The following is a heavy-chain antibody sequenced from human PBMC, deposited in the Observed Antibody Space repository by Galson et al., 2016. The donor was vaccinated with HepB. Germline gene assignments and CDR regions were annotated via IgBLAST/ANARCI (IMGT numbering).Heavy chain of an antibody. CDR3: ARVRDASMASCYYYGMDV. Sequence: VKVSCKASGYTFTAYYMHWVRQAPGQGLEWMGWINPNGGATNYAQKFQGWVTMTRDTSISTAYMELIRLTSDDTAVYYCARVRDASMASCYYYGMDVWGQGTTVTVSS. D-gene: IGHD5-18*01. CDR1: GYTFTAYY. V-gene: IGHV1-2*04. J-gene: IGHJ6*02. CDR2: INPNGGAT.